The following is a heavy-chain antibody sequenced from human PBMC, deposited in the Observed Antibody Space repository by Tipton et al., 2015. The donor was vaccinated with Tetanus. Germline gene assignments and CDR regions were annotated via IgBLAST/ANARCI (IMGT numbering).Heavy chain of an antibody. V-gene: IGHV4-59*11. Sequence: TLSLTCTVSGDSIGTHFWTWIRQAPGKGLEWIAYIYHTGSTTYNPSLQSRVTISVDTSKNQFSLRLNSVTSADTAVYFCARYGRLPKTDPFDTWGXGTMVTVSS. CDR3: ARYGRLPKTDPFDT. CDR1: GDSIGTHF. J-gene: IGHJ3*02. CDR2: IYHTGST. D-gene: IGHD1-26*01.